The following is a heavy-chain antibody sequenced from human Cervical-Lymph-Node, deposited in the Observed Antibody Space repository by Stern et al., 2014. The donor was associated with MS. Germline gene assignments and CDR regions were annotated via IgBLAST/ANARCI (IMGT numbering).Heavy chain of an antibody. CDR3: ARGIVTNRPAATLHNLFDP. J-gene: IGHJ5*02. Sequence: VQLGQSGAEVKKPGSSVNVSCKASGGTFSSSYVVGWGRQAPGPGLEWMGRIIPMIGLANYAQKFQTRLTITADKSSSTVYMRLSSLTSEDTALYYCARGIVTNRPAATLHNLFDPWGQGTLVTVSS. CDR2: IIPMIGLA. CDR1: GGTFSSSYV. V-gene: IGHV1-69*04. D-gene: IGHD2-15*01.